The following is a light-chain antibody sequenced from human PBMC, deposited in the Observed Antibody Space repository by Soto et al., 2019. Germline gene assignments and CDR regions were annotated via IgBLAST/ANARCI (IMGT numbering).Light chain of an antibody. CDR1: SSDVGGYNY. CDR2: EVS. Sequence: SARAQPASVSGSPGQSITISCTGTSSDVGGYNYVSWYQQHPGKAPKLMIYEVSNRPSGVSNRFSGSKSGNTASLTISGLQAEDEADYYCSSYTSSSTEVFGTGTKVTVL. V-gene: IGLV2-14*01. J-gene: IGLJ1*01. CDR3: SSYTSSSTEV.